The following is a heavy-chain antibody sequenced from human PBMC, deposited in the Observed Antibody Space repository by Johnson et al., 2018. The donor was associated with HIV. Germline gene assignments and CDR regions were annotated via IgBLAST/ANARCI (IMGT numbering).Heavy chain of an antibody. CDR2: ISYDGSNK. CDR1: GFTFSSYA. Sequence: QVQLVESGGGVVQPGRSLRLSCAASGFTFSSYAMHWVRQAPGKGLEWVAVISYDGSNKYYADSVKGRFTISRDNANNSLYLQMNSLRAEDTAFYYCARDKWATNWGGAFDIWGQGTMVTVSS. V-gene: IGHV3-30-3*01. J-gene: IGHJ3*02. CDR3: ARDKWATNWGGAFDI. D-gene: IGHD7-27*01.